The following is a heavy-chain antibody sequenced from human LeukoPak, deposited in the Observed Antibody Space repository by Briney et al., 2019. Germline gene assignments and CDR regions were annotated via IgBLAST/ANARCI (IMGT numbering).Heavy chain of an antibody. J-gene: IGHJ3*02. D-gene: IGHD5-18*01. CDR2: INPNSGGT. CDR3: ARDRTDSWGYSYGYSTQDDAFDI. CDR1: GFTFSSYA. V-gene: IGHV1-2*02. Sequence: GGSLRLSCAASGFTFSSYAMHWVRQAPGQGLEWMGWINPNSGGTNYAQKFQGRVTMTRDTSISTAYMELSRLRSDDTAVYYCARDRTDSWGYSYGYSTQDDAFDIWGQGTMVTVSS.